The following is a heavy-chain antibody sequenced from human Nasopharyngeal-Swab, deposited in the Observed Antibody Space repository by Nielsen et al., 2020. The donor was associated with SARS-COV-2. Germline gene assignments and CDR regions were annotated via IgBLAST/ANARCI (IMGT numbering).Heavy chain of an antibody. Sequence: VRQMPGKGLGWLGTIDPSDSYTNYRPSFQGHVTISADKSISTAYLQRSSLKASDTAMYYCARQFREYYNSSGPLSWFDPWGQGTLVTVSS. CDR2: IDPSDSYT. V-gene: IGHV5-10-1*01. J-gene: IGHJ5*02. CDR3: ARQFREYYNSSGPLSWFDP. D-gene: IGHD3-22*01.